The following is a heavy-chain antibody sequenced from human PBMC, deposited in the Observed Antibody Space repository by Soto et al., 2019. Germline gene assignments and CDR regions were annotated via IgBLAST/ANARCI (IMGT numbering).Heavy chain of an antibody. J-gene: IGHJ4*02. CDR3: ATDLRIQLWLLGHY. D-gene: IGHD5-18*01. Sequence: VASVKVSCKVSGYTLTELSMHWVRQAPGKGLEWMGGFDPEDGETIYAQKFQGRVTMTEDTSTDTAYMELSSLRSEDTAVYYCATDLRIQLWLLGHYWGQGTLVTVSS. CDR2: FDPEDGET. V-gene: IGHV1-24*01. CDR1: GYTLTELS.